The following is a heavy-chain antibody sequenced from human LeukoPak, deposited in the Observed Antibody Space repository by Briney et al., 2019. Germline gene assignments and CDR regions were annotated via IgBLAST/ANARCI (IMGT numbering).Heavy chain of an antibody. V-gene: IGHV3-15*01. Sequence: GGSLRLSCAASGFTFSNAWMSWVRQAPGKGLEWVGRIKSKTDGGTTDYAAPVKGRFTISRDDSKNTLYLQMNSLKTEDTAVYYCTTDFGGGIPAATWFDPWGQGTLVTVSS. CDR2: IKSKTDGGTT. J-gene: IGHJ5*02. D-gene: IGHD2-2*01. CDR3: TTDFGGGIPAATWFDP. CDR1: GFTFSNAW.